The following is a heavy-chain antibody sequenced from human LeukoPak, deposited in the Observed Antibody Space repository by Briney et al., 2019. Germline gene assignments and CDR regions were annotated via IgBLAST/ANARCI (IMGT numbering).Heavy chain of an antibody. CDR2: ISSSGSTI. V-gene: IGHV3-11*04. CDR1: GFTFSDYY. D-gene: IGHD2-15*01. J-gene: IGHJ4*02. CDR3: ARESVVVAATLDY. Sequence: PGGSLRLSCAASGFTFSDYYMSWTRQAPGKGLEWVSYISSSGSTIYYADSVKGRFTISRDNAKNSLYLQMNSLRAEDTAVYYCARESVVVAATLDYWGQGTLVTVSS.